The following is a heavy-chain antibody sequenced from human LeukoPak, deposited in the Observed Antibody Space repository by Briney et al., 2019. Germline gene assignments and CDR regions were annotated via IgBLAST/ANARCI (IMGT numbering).Heavy chain of an antibody. Sequence: TSETLSLTCTVSGGSISSGGYYWSWIRQPPGKGLEWIGYIYHSGSTYYNPSLKSRVTISVGRSKNQFSLKLSSVTAADTAVYYCATGTGYCSGGSCYDYWGQGTLVTVSS. CDR3: ATGTGYCSGGSCYDY. CDR1: GGSISSGGYY. V-gene: IGHV4-30-2*01. D-gene: IGHD2-15*01. CDR2: IYHSGST. J-gene: IGHJ4*02.